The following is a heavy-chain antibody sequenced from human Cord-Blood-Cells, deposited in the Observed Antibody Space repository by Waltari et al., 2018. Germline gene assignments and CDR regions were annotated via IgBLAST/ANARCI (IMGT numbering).Heavy chain of an antibody. CDR2: IWDDGSNK. J-gene: IGHJ4*02. Sequence: QVQLVESGGGVVQPGRSLRLSCAASGFTFSSYGMHWVRQAPGKGLEWVAVIWDDGSNKYYADSVKGRFTISRDNSKNTLYLQMNSLRAEDTAVYYCAITGDLDYWGQGTLVTVSS. CDR1: GFTFSSYG. V-gene: IGHV3-33*01. D-gene: IGHD7-27*01. CDR3: AITGDLDY.